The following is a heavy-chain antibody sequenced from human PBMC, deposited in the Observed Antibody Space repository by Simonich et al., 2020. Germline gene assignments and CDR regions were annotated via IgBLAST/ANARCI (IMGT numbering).Heavy chain of an antibody. CDR3: ARDLGSSYYFDY. Sequence: GGGVVQPGRSLRLSCAASGFTFSSYAMHWVRQAPGKGVEWVAVISYDGSNKYYADSVKGRFTISRDNSKNTLDLQMNSLRAEDTAVYYCARDLGSSYYFDYWGQGTLVTVSS. V-gene: IGHV3-30*07. CDR1: GFTFSSYA. J-gene: IGHJ4*02. D-gene: IGHD6-6*01. CDR2: ISYDGSNK.